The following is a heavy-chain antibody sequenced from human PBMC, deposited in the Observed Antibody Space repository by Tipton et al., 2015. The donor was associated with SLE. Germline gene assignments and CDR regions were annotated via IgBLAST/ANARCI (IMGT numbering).Heavy chain of an antibody. V-gene: IGHV3-66*01. CDR1: GFSVSNSY. CDR2: IYGVGGA. J-gene: IGHJ3*01. Sequence: SLRLSCAASGFSVSNSYMSWLRQAPGKGLQWASFIYGVGGAYYADSVMGRFTISRDNSRNTLYLQMNTLRVDDTAVYYCARDLRAAISARPDSFDLWGQGTQVFVSS. CDR3: ARDLRAAISARPDSFDL. D-gene: IGHD6-6*01.